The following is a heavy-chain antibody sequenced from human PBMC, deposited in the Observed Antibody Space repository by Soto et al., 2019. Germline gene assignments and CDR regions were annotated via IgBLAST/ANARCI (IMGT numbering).Heavy chain of an antibody. V-gene: IGHV4-59*01. J-gene: IGHJ6*03. Sequence: SETLSLTCTVSGGSISRNYWTWIRQPPGKGLEWIGYIYYSGSTNYNPSLKSRVTISLDTSKSQFSLKLSSVTAADTAVYYCAFQISPYHYYYMDVWGKGTTVTVSS. CDR3: AFQISPYHYYYMDV. D-gene: IGHD3-16*01. CDR1: GGSISRNY. CDR2: IYYSGST.